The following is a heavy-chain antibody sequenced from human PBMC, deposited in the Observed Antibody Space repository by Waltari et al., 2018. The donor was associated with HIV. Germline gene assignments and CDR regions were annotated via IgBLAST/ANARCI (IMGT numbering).Heavy chain of an antibody. Sequence: EVQLVESGGGLVQPGRSLRLSCAASGFTFDDYAMHWVRQAPGKGLEWVSGISWNGGSIVYADSVKGRFTISRDNAKNSLYLQMNSLRAEDTALYYCAKDYYGSGSYWGAFDIWGQGTTVTVSS. D-gene: IGHD3-10*01. CDR3: AKDYYGSGSYWGAFDI. V-gene: IGHV3-9*01. CDR2: ISWNGGSI. J-gene: IGHJ3*02. CDR1: GFTFDDYA.